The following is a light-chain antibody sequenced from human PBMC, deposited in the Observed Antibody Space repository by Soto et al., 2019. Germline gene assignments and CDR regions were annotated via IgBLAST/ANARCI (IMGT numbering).Light chain of an antibody. Sequence: PGERAALSCRSSQSVSSYLAWYQKKPGHAPRLLIYDVSISATGIPARFSGSGSGTDFTLTISRLEPEDFAVYYCQQYGSXPWTCGQGTKV. CDR3: QQYGSXPWT. J-gene: IGKJ1*01. CDR1: QSVSSY. V-gene: IGKV3-20*01. CDR2: DVS.